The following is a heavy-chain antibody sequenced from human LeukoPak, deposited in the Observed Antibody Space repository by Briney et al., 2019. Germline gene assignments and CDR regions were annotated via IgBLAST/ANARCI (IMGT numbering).Heavy chain of an antibody. V-gene: IGHV4-59*01. Sequence: PSETLSLTCTVSGGSISGYYWSWLRQPPGKGLKWIGYIYHSGFTDYNPSLRSRLTISVDTSRNQFSLKPTFATAADTAMYYCARDQRCSRYDGGCDQWYYDLWGRGTLVSVSS. D-gene: IGHD5-12*01. CDR1: GGSISGYY. CDR3: ARDQRCSRYDGGCDQWYYDL. CDR2: IYHSGFT. J-gene: IGHJ2*01.